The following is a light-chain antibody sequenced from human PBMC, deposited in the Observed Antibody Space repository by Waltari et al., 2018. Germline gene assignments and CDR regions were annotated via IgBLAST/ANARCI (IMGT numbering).Light chain of an antibody. CDR2: AVT. Sequence: QSALTQPPSMSGSPGQSLTISCTGTSGDIGAYNSVSWYPQSPGTAPKRIIYAVTTRPSGVPARFSASTSGNTAPLTISGLQAEDEADYYCSSGTIDSTLVFGTGTKLTVL. CDR1: SGDIGAYNS. CDR3: SSGTIDSTLV. V-gene: IGLV2-18*02. J-gene: IGLJ2*01.